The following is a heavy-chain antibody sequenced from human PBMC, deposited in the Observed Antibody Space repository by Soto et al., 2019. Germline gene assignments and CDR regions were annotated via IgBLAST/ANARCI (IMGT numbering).Heavy chain of an antibody. D-gene: IGHD3-3*01. CDR2: IKRDGSDK. J-gene: IGHJ6*03. CDR1: GFTFRTHW. Sequence: GGSLRLSCAASGFTFRTHWMSWVRQAPGKGLEWVANIKRDGSDKNYVDSVEGRFTISRDNAKNLVFLQMNSLRAEDTAVYYCARRFTIFEVVIPMDVCGKGTTVTVSS. V-gene: IGHV3-7*01. CDR3: ARRFTIFEVVIPMDV.